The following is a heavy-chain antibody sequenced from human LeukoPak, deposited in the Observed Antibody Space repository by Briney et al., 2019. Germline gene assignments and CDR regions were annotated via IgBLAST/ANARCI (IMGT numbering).Heavy chain of an antibody. J-gene: IGHJ4*02. D-gene: IGHD3-16*01. CDR3: ARDSPHRSWGSGFDY. Sequence: GGSLRLSCVASKFTFSSYSMNWVRQAPGKGLEWVSFISSSSSYIYYADSVKGRFTISRDNAKNSVYLQMNSLRAEDTAVYYCARDSPHRSWGSGFDYWGQGTLVTVSS. CDR2: ISSSSSYI. V-gene: IGHV3-21*01. CDR1: KFTFSSYS.